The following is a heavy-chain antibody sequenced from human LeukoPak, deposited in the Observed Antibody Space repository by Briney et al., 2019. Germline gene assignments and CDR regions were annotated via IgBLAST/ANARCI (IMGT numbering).Heavy chain of an antibody. CDR3: ARALTDTRSGLDI. CDR2: ISQDGSVT. J-gene: IGHJ3*02. V-gene: IGHV3-74*01. CDR1: GFTLRRNW. D-gene: IGHD3-3*01. Sequence: GGSLRLSCAASGFTLRRNWMHWVRQVPGKGLVWVSRISQDGSVTNSADSVQGRFTISRDDAKNTLYLQMNSLRAEDTAVYYCARALTDTRSGLDIWGQGTMVTVSS.